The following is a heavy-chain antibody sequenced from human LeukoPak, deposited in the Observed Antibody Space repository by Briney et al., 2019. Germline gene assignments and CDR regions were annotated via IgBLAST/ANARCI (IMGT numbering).Heavy chain of an antibody. D-gene: IGHD5-12*01. CDR2: IYYRGST. CDR1: GGSISSYY. V-gene: IGHV4-59*01. Sequence: SETLSLTCTVSGGSISSYYWSWIRQPPGKGLEWIGYIYYRGSTNYNPSLKSRVTISVDTSKNQFSLKLSSVTAADTAVYYCARVRPGYDYHFDYWGQGTLVTVSS. J-gene: IGHJ4*02. CDR3: ARVRPGYDYHFDY.